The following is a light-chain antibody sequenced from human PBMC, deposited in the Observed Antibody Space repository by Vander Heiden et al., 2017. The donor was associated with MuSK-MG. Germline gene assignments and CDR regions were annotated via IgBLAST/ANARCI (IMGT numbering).Light chain of an antibody. CDR1: QGVSGNY. Sequence: EIVLTQSPGTLSLSPGERASLSCRASQGVSGNYLGWYQQKPGQAPRLLIYGASNSATGIPDKFSGSGSGTDFTLTISRLEPEDFAVYYCQQYGSSPLTFGGGTKVEIK. CDR2: GAS. J-gene: IGKJ4*01. CDR3: QQYGSSPLT. V-gene: IGKV3-20*01.